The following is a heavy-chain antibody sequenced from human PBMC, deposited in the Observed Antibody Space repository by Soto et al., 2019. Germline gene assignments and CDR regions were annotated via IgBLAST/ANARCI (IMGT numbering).Heavy chain of an antibody. CDR3: ARDRWDIVLVPANDFNYCYYGMVV. CDR2: ISSSSSYI. J-gene: IGHJ6*02. V-gene: IGHV3-21*01. CDR1: GFTFSSYS. D-gene: IGHD2-2*01. Sequence: EVQLVESGGGLVNPGGSLRLSCAASGFTFSSYSINWVRQAPGKGLEWVSSISSSSSYIYYSDSVKGRFTISRDNARNSLYLQMNSLRAADTAVYYCARDRWDIVLVPANDFNYCYYGMVVLGQGTTVIVSS.